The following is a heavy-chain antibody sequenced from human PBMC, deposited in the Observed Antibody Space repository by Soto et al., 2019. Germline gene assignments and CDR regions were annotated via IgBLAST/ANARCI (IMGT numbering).Heavy chain of an antibody. CDR3: ARERGFTITTQRTQTYNWFDP. CDR1: GGTFSSYA. CDR2: IIPIFGTA. Sequence: QVQLVQSGAEVKKPGSSVKVSCKASGGTFSSYAISWVRQAPGQGLEWMGGIIPIFGTANYAQKFQGRVTITADESTSTAYMELSSLRSEDTAVYYCARERGFTITTQRTQTYNWFDPWGQGTLVTVSS. D-gene: IGHD3-3*01. J-gene: IGHJ5*02. V-gene: IGHV1-69*01.